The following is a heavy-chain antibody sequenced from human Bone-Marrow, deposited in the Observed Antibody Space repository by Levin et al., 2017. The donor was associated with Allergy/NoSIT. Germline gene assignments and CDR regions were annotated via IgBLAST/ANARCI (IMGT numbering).Heavy chain of an antibody. CDR1: GYPFTGSY. CDR3: ARQYCTATSCYFYFDY. Sequence: ASVKVSCKASGYPFTGSYVHWVRQVSGQGREWMGMINPNIGSTTYAQKFQGRVAMTRDMSTSTVYMELSSLRSDDTAVYYCARQYCTATSCYFYFDYWGQGTLVTVSS. CDR2: INPNIGST. V-gene: IGHV1-46*01. J-gene: IGHJ4*02. D-gene: IGHD2-2*01.